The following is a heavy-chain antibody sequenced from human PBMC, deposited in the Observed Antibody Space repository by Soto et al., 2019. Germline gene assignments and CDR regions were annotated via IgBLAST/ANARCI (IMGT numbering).Heavy chain of an antibody. V-gene: IGHV4-30-2*03. CDR3: ARLPYYDIFTGHYTTHEGWFDP. CDR1: GGSIISGGYS. CDR2: IYHSGST. J-gene: IGHJ5*02. Sequence: SETLSLTCAVSGGSIISGGYSWRCIRQTPGKGLEWIGYIYHSGSTYYNPSLKSRVTISVDTSKNQFSLKLSSVTAADTAVYYCARLPYYDIFTGHYTTHEGWFDPSGQGTLVTVPS. D-gene: IGHD3-9*01.